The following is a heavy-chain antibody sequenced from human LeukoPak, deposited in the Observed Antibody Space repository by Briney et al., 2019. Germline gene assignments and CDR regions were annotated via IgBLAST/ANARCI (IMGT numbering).Heavy chain of an antibody. J-gene: IGHJ4*02. CDR2: ICGHGISI. Sequence: GGSLRLSCEASGFTFSNYAMSWVRQAPGKGLEWVSGICGHGISIYYADSVKGRFTISRDNSKSTLYLVMNSLRAEDTAVYYCAKEDGSYGSGRYYYFDYWGQGTLVTVSS. CDR3: AKEDGSYGSGRYYYFDY. D-gene: IGHD3-10*01. V-gene: IGHV3-23*01. CDR1: GFTFSNYA.